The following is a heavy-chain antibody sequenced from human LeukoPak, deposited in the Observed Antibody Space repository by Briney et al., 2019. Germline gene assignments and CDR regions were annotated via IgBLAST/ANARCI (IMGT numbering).Heavy chain of an antibody. V-gene: IGHV4-59*01. CDR3: ARDSMITFGGVIVGDAFDI. J-gene: IGHJ3*02. D-gene: IGHD3-16*02. Sequence: PSETLSLTCAVYGGSFSGYYWSWIRQPPGKGLEWIGYIYYSGSTNYNPSLKSRVTISVDTSKNQFSLKLSSVTAADTAVYYCARDSMITFGGVIVGDAFDIWGQGTMVTVSS. CDR1: GGSFSGYY. CDR2: IYYSGST.